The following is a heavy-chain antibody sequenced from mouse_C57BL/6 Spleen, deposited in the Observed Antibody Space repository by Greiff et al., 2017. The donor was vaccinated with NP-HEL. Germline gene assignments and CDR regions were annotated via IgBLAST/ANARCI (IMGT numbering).Heavy chain of an antibody. CDR3: ARHRDYYGSSYCFDY. D-gene: IGHD1-1*01. J-gene: IGHJ2*01. CDR2: ISSGGSYT. V-gene: IGHV5-6*02. CDR1: GFTFSSYG. Sequence: EVKLEESGGDLVKPGGSLKLSCAASGFTFSSYGMSWVRQTPDKRLEWVATISSGGSYTYYPDSVKGRFTISRDNAKNTLYLQMSSLKSEDTAMYYCARHRDYYGSSYCFDYWGQGTTLTVSS.